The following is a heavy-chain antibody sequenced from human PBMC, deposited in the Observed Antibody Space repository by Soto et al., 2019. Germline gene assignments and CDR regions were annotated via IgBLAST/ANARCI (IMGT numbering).Heavy chain of an antibody. CDR2: IFYSGTT. CDR1: GGSISTSRYY. D-gene: IGHD3-10*01. V-gene: IGHV4-39*01. CDR3: ARQVGSGCWHFDL. J-gene: IGHJ2*01. Sequence: QLQLQESGPGLVKPSETLSLTCTVSGGSISTSRYYWGWIRQPPGKGLEWIGSIFYSGTTYYNPSLKSLVTISVDTSKNQFSLKLTSVTAADTAVYYCARQVGSGCWHFDLWGRGTLVTVSS.